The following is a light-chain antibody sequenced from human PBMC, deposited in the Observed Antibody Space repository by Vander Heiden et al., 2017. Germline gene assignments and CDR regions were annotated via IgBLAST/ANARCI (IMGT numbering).Light chain of an antibody. Sequence: SPSSVSASLGDRVTITCRASQTINNYVNWYQQKPGNAPKLLIYTSSNLHSGVPSRFSGSGSETEYTLTISSLQPEDFATYYCQHSYTTPRTFGQGTKV. CDR3: QHSYTTPRT. J-gene: IGKJ1*01. V-gene: IGKV1-39*01. CDR2: TSS. CDR1: QTINNY.